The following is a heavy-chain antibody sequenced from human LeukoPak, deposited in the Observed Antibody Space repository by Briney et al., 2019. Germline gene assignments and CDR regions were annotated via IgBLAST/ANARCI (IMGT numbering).Heavy chain of an antibody. CDR2: IDNNGIT. Sequence: SETLSLTCAVSGDSFSGNFWTWIRQSPGKGLEWIGEIDNNGITNYNPSLKGRVTTSVDTTRKRFSLKLSSVTAADTAVYYCARAAHNDWSGYPRHYYYYGMDVWGQGTTVTVSS. D-gene: IGHD3-3*01. CDR1: GDSFSGNF. CDR3: ARAAHNDWSGYPRHYYYYGMDV. J-gene: IGHJ6*02. V-gene: IGHV4-34*01.